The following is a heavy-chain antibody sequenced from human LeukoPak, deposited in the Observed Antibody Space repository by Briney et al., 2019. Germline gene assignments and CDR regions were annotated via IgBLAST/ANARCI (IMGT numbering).Heavy chain of an antibody. Sequence: SVKVSCKASGGTFSSYAISWVRQAPGQGLEWMGGIIPIFGTANYAQKFQGRVTITTDESTSTAYMELSSLRSEDTAVYYCARGGGLDCSSTSYPPVNYYYYYMDVWGKGTTVTVSS. CDR2: IIPIFGTA. J-gene: IGHJ6*03. CDR1: GGTFSSYA. CDR3: ARGGGLDCSSTSYPPVNYYYYYMDV. D-gene: IGHD2-2*01. V-gene: IGHV1-69*05.